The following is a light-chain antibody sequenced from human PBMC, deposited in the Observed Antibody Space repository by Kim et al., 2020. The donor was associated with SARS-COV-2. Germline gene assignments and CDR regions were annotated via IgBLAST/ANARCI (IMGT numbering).Light chain of an antibody. V-gene: IGKV1-9*01. Sequence: ASVGDRDTITCRASQGISSYLAWYQQKPEKAPKRLIYAASTLQSGVPSRFSGSGSGTDFTLTISSRQPEDFATYYCQQLNSYPLTFGQGTRLEIK. CDR1: QGISSY. J-gene: IGKJ5*01. CDR2: AAS. CDR3: QQLNSYPLT.